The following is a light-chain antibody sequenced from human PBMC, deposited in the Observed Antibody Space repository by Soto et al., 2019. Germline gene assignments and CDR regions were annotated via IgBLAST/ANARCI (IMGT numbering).Light chain of an antibody. CDR3: QQHNYWPS. CDR1: QSVSSN. V-gene: IGKV3-15*01. Sequence: EIVMTQSPATLSVSPGERATLSCRASQSVSSNLAWYQQKPGQAPRLLLYGASTRATGIPGRFSGSGSGTEFTLTISSLQSEDFAVYYCQQHNYWPSFGQETKLEIK. CDR2: GAS. J-gene: IGKJ2*01.